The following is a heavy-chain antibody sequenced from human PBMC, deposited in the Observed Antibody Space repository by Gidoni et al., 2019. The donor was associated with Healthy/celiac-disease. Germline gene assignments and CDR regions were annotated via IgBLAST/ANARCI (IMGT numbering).Heavy chain of an antibody. Sequence: EVQLVESGGGLVKPGGSLRLSCAASGFTFSSYSMNWVRQAPGKGLEWVSSISSSSSYIYYADSVKGRFTISRDNAKNSLYLQMNSLRAEDTAVYYCARERGRWLQLSLDAFDIWGQGTMVTVSS. CDR3: ARERGRWLQLSLDAFDI. V-gene: IGHV3-21*01. J-gene: IGHJ3*02. CDR1: GFTFSSYS. D-gene: IGHD5-12*01. CDR2: ISSSSSYI.